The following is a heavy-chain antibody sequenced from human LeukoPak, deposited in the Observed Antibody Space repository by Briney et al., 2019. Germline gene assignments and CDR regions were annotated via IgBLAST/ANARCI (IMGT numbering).Heavy chain of an antibody. D-gene: IGHD3-22*01. CDR2: MNPNSGNT. Sequence: ASVKVSCKASGYTFTSYDINWVRQATGQGLEWMGWMNPNSGNTGYAQKFQGRVTMTRNTSISTAYMELSSLRSEDTAVYYCARVLPAWATYYCDSSGYYTFDYWGQGTLVTVSS. CDR1: GYTFTSYD. J-gene: IGHJ4*02. CDR3: ARVLPAWATYYCDSSGYYTFDY. V-gene: IGHV1-8*01.